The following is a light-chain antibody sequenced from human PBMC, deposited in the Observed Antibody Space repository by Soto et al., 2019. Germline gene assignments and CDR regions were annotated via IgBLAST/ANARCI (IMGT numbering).Light chain of an antibody. CDR2: DAS. J-gene: IGKJ2*01. V-gene: IGKV3-11*01. Sequence: EIVLTQSPATLSLSPGERATLSCRASQSVSSYLAWYQQKPGQAPRLLIYDASNRATGIPARFSGSGSGTDFTLTISSQEPEDFAVYYCQQRSNWPPDTFGHGTKLEIK. CDR3: QQRSNWPPDT. CDR1: QSVSSY.